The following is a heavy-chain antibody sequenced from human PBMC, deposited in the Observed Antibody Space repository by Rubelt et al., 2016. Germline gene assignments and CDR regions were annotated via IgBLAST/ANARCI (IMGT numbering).Heavy chain of an antibody. CDR1: GGTFSSYA. Sequence: QVQLVQSGAEVKKPGSSVKVSCKASGGTFSSYAISWVRQAPGQGLGWLGGIIPTFGPANYAQKFHGRVTITADKSTSAAYMELSSLRSEDTAVYYCARDLVGVVITTHDAFDIWGQGTMVTVSS. CDR3: ARDLVGVVITTHDAFDI. CDR2: IIPTFGPA. J-gene: IGHJ3*02. V-gene: IGHV1-69*06. D-gene: IGHD3-22*01.